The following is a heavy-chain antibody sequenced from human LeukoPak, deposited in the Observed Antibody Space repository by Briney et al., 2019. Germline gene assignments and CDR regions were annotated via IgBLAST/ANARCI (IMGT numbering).Heavy chain of an antibody. D-gene: IGHD3-3*01. CDR2: IYPGDSAT. CDR3: ARTGPHYDFWSGYDYSGY. Sequence: GESLKISCKGSGYSFTSYWIGWVRQMPGKGLEWMGIIYPGDSATRYSPSFQGQVTISADKSISTAYLQWSSLKASDTAMYYCARTGPHYDFWSGYDYSGYWGQGTLVTVSS. J-gene: IGHJ4*02. V-gene: IGHV5-51*01. CDR1: GYSFTSYW.